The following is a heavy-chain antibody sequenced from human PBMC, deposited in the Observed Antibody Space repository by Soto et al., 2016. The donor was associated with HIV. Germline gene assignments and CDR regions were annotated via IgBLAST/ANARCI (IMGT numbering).Heavy chain of an antibody. CDR3: VREAGFGELNFDY. CDR1: GFTFSSYW. Sequence: EVQLVESGGGLVQPGGSLRLSCAASGFTFSSYWMHWVRQAPGKGLAWVSRINSDGSSTSYADSVKGRFTISRDNAKNTLYLQMNSLRAEDAAVYYCVREAGFGELNFDYWGQGTLVTVSS. CDR2: INSDGSST. D-gene: IGHD3-10*01. J-gene: IGHJ4*02. V-gene: IGHV3-74*01.